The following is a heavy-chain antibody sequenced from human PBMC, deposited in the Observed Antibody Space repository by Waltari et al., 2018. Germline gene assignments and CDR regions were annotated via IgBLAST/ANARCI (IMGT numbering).Heavy chain of an antibody. J-gene: IGHJ6*03. CDR1: GFSISNYE. Sequence: EMQVVESGGGLVQPGGSLRLSCEASGFSISNYEMNWIRRAPGKGLEWVSYISNGGSTMYYADSVKGRFTISRDNAKNSLYLEMNSLRAEDTAIYYCARPSTEYYYYYYYMDVWGKGTTVTVS. V-gene: IGHV3-48*03. CDR2: ISNGGSTM. CDR3: ARPSTEYYYYYYYMDV.